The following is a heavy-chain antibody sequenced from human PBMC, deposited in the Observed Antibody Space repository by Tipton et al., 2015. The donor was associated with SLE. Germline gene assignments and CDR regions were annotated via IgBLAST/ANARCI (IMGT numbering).Heavy chain of an antibody. CDR2: IYYSGST. V-gene: IGHV4-59*12. CDR1: GGSISSYY. D-gene: IGHD3-3*01. CDR3: ARGPTIFGVVNY. Sequence: TLSLTCTVSGGSISSYYWSWIRQPPGKGLEWIGYIYYSGSTYYNPSLKSRLTISVDTSKNQFSLKLSSVTAADTAVYYCARGPTIFGVVNYWGQGTLVTVSS. J-gene: IGHJ4*02.